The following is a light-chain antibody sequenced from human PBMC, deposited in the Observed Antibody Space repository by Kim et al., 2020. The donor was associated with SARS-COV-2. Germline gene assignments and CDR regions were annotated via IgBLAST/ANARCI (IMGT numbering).Light chain of an antibody. CDR1: QSVSSH. J-gene: IGKJ4*01. CDR3: QQRSNWLT. Sequence: PGERATLSCRASQSVSSHLAWYQQKRGQAPRLLIYDASNRATGIPARFSGSGSGTDFTLTISSLEPEDFAVYYCQQRSNWLTFGGGTKVDIK. V-gene: IGKV3-11*01. CDR2: DAS.